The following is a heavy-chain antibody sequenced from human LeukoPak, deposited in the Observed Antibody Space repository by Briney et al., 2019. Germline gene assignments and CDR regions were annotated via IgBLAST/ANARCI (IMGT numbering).Heavy chain of an antibody. J-gene: IGHJ4*02. CDR3: TRVGYIDEGIDY. CDR2: IKQDGSKK. D-gene: IGHD5-24*01. Sequence: QSGGSLRLSCVASGFPFSSYWMTWVRQAPGKGLEWVANIKQDGSKKSYVDSVKGRFTISRDNAKNPLYLQMNSLRAEDTAIYYCTRVGYIDEGIDYWGQGTLVTASS. CDR1: GFPFSSYW. V-gene: IGHV3-7*04.